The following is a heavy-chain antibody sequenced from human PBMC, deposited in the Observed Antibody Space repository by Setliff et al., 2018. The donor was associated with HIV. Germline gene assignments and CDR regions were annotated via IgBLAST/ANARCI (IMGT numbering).Heavy chain of an antibody. CDR2: IATYNGNT. J-gene: IGHJ4*02. Sequence: ASVKVSCKASGYTFNSYGISWVRQAPGQGPEWGGWIATYNGNTNYAQRLQGRVTLTTNTSTSTAYMELRSLRFDDTAVYFCARGVSQAYTYGSGAYYYFDFWGLGTLV. CDR1: GYTFNSYG. D-gene: IGHD6-19*01. V-gene: IGHV1-18*01. CDR3: ARGVSQAYTYGSGAYYYFDF.